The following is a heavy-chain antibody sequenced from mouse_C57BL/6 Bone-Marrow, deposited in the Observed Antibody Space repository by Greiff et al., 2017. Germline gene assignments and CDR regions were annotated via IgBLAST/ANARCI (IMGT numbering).Heavy chain of an antibody. CDR3: ASYGKGLYAMDY. D-gene: IGHD1-1*01. CDR2: INPSSGYT. CDR1: GYTFTSYG. V-gene: IGHV1-7*01. J-gene: IGHJ4*01. Sequence: QVQLQQSGAELAKPGASVKLSCKASGYTFTSYGMHWVKQRPGQGLEWIGYINPSSGYTKYTQKFKDKATLTADKSSSTAYMQLSSLTYEDSAVYYCASYGKGLYAMDYWGQGTSVTVSS.